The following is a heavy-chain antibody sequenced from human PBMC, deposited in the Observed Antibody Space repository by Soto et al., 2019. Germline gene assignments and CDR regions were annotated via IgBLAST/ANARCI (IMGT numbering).Heavy chain of an antibody. CDR2: INHSGST. CDR3: ARGGLSRYYGSGSYYPD. V-gene: IGHV4-34*01. Sequence: SETLSLTCTVSGGSISNGGYYWSWIRQPPGKGLEWIGEINHSGSTNYNPSLKSRVTISVDTSKNQFPLKLSSVTAADTAVYYCARGGLSRYYGSGSYYPDWGQGTLVTVSS. D-gene: IGHD3-10*01. CDR1: GGSISNGGYY. J-gene: IGHJ4*02.